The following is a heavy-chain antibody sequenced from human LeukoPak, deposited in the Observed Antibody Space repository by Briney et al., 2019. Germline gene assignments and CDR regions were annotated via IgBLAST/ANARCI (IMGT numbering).Heavy chain of an antibody. CDR3: ARESTSKNAFDI. Sequence: PGGSLRLSCAASGFTFSSYEMNWVRQAPGKGLEWVSYISSSGSTIYYADSVKGRFTISRDNAKNSLYLQMNSLRAEDTAVYYCARESTSKNAFDIWGQGTMVTVSS. CDR1: GFTFSSYE. CDR2: ISSSGSTI. J-gene: IGHJ3*02. V-gene: IGHV3-48*03.